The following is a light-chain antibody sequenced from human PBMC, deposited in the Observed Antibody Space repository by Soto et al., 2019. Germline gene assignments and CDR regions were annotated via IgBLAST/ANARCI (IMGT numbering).Light chain of an antibody. CDR3: QHYNFWPPWT. J-gene: IGKJ1*01. V-gene: IGKV3-15*01. CDR2: GAS. Sequence: EIVMTQSPATLSVSPGERATLSCRASQSVSSNLAWYQQKPGQAPRLLIYGASTMATGIPARFSGSGSGTEFTLTISSLQSKDFAVYYCQHYNFWPPWTFGQGTKVEIK. CDR1: QSVSSN.